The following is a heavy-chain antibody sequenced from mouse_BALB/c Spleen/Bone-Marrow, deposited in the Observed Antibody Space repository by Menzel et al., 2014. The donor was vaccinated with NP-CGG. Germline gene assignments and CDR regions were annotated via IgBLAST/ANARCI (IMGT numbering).Heavy chain of an antibody. V-gene: IGHV1-54*01. CDR3: ARQLGPPYAMDY. J-gene: IGHJ4*01. Sequence: QVQLQQSGAELVRPGTSVKVSCKASGYAFTNYLIEWVKQRPGQGLEWIGVINPGSGGTNYNEKFKGKATLTADKSSSTAYMQLSSLTSDDSAVYFCARQLGPPYAMDYWGQGTSVTASS. CDR2: INPGSGGT. D-gene: IGHD3-1*01. CDR1: GYAFTNYL.